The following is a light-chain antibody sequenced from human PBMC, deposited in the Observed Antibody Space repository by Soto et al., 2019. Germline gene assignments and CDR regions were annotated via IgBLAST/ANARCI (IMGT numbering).Light chain of an antibody. CDR3: QKYNGALWT. CDR1: QGISNY. J-gene: IGKJ1*01. Sequence: DIQLTQSPSSLSASVGDRVTITCRASQGISNYVAWYQQKPGKVPKLLIYAASALQLGVRSRFSGSGSGTDVTLTIRSLQPEDVATYYCQKYNGALWTFGQGTKVEIK. V-gene: IGKV1-27*01. CDR2: AAS.